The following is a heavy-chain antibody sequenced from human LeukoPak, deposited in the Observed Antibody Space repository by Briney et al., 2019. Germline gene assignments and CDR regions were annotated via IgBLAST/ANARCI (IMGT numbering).Heavy chain of an antibody. V-gene: IGHV3-23*01. CDR2: ISGSGSST. CDR3: ARDRAMMSYFDY. D-gene: IGHD3-22*01. Sequence: AGGSLRLSCAASGFTFSSYVMSWVRQAPGKGLEWVSAISGSGSSTYYADSVKGRFTISRDNSKNTLYLQMNSLRAEDTAVYYCARDRAMMSYFDYWGQGTLVTVSS. J-gene: IGHJ4*02. CDR1: GFTFSSYV.